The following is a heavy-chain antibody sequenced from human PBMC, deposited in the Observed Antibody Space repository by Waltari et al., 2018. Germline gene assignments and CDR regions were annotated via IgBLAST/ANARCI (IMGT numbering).Heavy chain of an antibody. CDR3: ARDEMHRTTWYHF. V-gene: IGHV3-7*04. Sequence: EVQLVESGGGLVQSGGSLRLSCAVSGFTFSPYWMTWVRQAPGKGVGWVANRKQERTEKYYVDSGKGRFSISRDNGKNLLYLHMNSLRADDTAVYYCARDEMHRTTWYHFWGQGTQVTVSS. CDR1: GFTFSPYW. CDR2: RKQERTEK. D-gene: IGHD6-13*01. J-gene: IGHJ4*02.